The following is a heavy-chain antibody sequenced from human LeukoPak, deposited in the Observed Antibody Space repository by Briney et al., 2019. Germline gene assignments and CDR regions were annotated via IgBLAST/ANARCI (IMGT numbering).Heavy chain of an antibody. J-gene: IGHJ4*02. D-gene: IGHD3-10*01. CDR2: ISGSGGST. CDR1: GFTFSGSA. CDR3: AKEPSEGLLWFGEFPYYFDY. Sequence: GGSLRLSCAASGFTFSGSAMHWVRQAPGKGLEWVSAISGSGGSTYYADSVKGRFTISRDNSKNTLYLQMNSLRAEDTAVYYCAKEPSEGLLWFGEFPYYFDYWGQGTLVTVSS. V-gene: IGHV3-23*01.